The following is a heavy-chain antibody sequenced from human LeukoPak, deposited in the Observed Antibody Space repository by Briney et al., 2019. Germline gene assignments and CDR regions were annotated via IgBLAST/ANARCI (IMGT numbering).Heavy chain of an antibody. CDR3: AGGGYISY. CDR1: GCTFSSYE. D-gene: IGHD5-24*01. Sequence: GESLRLSCAASGCTFSSYEMNWVRHAPGKGLEWVSYINSGESTIYYADSVKGRFTISRDNAKNSLFLKMHSLRADDMAVHYCAGGGYISYWGQGTLVTVSS. CDR2: INSGESTI. J-gene: IGHJ4*02. V-gene: IGHV3-48*03.